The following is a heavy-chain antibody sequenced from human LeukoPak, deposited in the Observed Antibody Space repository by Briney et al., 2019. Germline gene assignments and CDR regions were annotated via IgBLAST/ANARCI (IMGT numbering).Heavy chain of an antibody. Sequence: GGSLRLSCVASGFIVSSNYMSWVRQAPGKGLEWVSVIYSGGSTYYADSMKGRFTISRDNSKNTLYLQMNSLRAEDTAVYYCAKDPSPYCGGDCYIDYWGQGTLVTVSS. J-gene: IGHJ4*02. CDR1: GFIVSSNY. CDR2: IYSGGST. D-gene: IGHD2-21*02. CDR3: AKDPSPYCGGDCYIDY. V-gene: IGHV3-53*01.